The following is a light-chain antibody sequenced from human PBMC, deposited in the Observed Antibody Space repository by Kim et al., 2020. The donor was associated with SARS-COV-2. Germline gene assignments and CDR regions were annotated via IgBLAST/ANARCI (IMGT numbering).Light chain of an antibody. Sequence: ELTQPPSASGTPGQSVTISCSGSRSNIGINYVCWYQHRPGTAPKLLIYSDNQRPAGVPDRFSGSKSGTSASLAISGLRPEDEADYYCAAWDDYLSAGAFGGGTQLTVL. CDR3: AAWDDYLSAGA. V-gene: IGLV1-47*01. CDR2: SDN. J-gene: IGLJ3*02. CDR1: RSNIGINY.